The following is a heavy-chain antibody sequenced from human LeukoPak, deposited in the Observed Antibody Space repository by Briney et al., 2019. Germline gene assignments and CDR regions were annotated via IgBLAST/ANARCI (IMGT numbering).Heavy chain of an antibody. CDR2: FLSGGTT. CDR3: PGDIGDSSRYWDYFDS. V-gene: IGHV3-66*02. J-gene: IGHJ4*02. CDR1: GFTVTSHD. D-gene: IGHD6-25*01. Sequence: GGSLRLSCAASGFTVTSHDVGWVRQAPGKGLEWVSVFLSGGTTRYADSVRGRSTISRDSSKNTVFLQINGLRDEDTAVYYCPGDIGDSSRYWDYFDSWGQGTLVTVSS.